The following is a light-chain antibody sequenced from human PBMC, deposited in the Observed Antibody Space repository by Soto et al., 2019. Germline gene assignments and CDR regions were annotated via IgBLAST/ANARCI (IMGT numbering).Light chain of an antibody. Sequence: DIQMTQIPSSLSASVGDRVTITCQASQDINNCLNWYHQKPGKAPNLLIYDASNSESGVPSRFNGSGSWTHFTLTVSSLQPEDTATYYCQQYDNLPLTFGPGTKVEIK. CDR2: DAS. V-gene: IGKV1-33*01. J-gene: IGKJ3*01. CDR1: QDINNC. CDR3: QQYDNLPLT.